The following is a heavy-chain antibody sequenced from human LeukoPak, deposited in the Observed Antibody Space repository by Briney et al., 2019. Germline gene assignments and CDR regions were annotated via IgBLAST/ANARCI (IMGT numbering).Heavy chain of an antibody. CDR1: GFTFRKYW. J-gene: IGHJ5*02. CDR3: ARDSGWHKYGFA. Sequence: GGSLRLSCAASGFTFRKYWMSWVRQAPGKGLEWVANIKEDGSAKYYADSVKGRFTISRDNAKNSLYLQMDSLTIEDTYVYYCARDSGWHKYGFAWGQGTLVTVSS. CDR2: IKEDGSAK. V-gene: IGHV3-7*01. D-gene: IGHD3-22*01.